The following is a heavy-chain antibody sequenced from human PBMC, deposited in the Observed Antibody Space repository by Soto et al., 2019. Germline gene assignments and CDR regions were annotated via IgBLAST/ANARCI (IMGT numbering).Heavy chain of an antibody. CDR3: ARDRYCSRTSCYEVSTIWFDX. D-gene: IGHD2-2*01. CDR2: SNPNSGGT. V-gene: IGHV1-2*02. J-gene: IGHJ5*02. CDR1: GYTFTGYY. Sequence: ASVKVSCKASGYTFTGYYMHWVRQAPGQGLEWMGCSNPNSGGTNYAKKFQGRVTMTRETSISTDYMELSRLRSDDTAVYYCARDRYCSRTSCYEVSTIWFDXWGQGTPVTFSX.